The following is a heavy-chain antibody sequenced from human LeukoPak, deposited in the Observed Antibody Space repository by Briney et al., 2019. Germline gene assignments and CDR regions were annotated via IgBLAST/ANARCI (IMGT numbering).Heavy chain of an antibody. CDR1: AFTFSSYA. V-gene: IGHV3-23*01. CDR3: ATGELPWHFDY. CDR2: IRGGGGSP. Sequence: GGSLRLSCAAYAFTFSSYAIRSVRQAPGKGLGWVSAIRGGGGSPSCAASVKGRFPISRDNSKHTLYQQMDSRRAEDMSVYYCATGELPWHFDYWGQGTLVTVSS. J-gene: IGHJ4*02. D-gene: IGHD1-26*01.